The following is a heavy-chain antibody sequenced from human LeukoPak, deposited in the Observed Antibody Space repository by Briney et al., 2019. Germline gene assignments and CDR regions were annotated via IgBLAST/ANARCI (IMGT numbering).Heavy chain of an antibody. CDR1: GFTFSRYS. V-gene: IGHV3-23*01. D-gene: IGHD1-1*01. CDR3: ARDRRYASFDN. J-gene: IGHJ4*02. CDR2: IGGSGGFTT. Sequence: GGSLRLSCAASGFTFSRYSMNWVRQAPGKGLEWVSGIGGSGGFTTYFADSVKGRFTISRDNSKNTLYLQMNSLRADDTALYYCARDRRYASFDNWGQGTLVTVSS.